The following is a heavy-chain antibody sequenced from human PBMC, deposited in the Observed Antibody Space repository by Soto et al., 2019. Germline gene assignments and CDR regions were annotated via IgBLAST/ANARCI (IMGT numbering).Heavy chain of an antibody. D-gene: IGHD3-3*01. J-gene: IGHJ6*02. V-gene: IGHV4-30-4*01. Sequence: SETLSLTCTVSGGSISSGDYYWSWIRQPPGKGLEWIGYIYYSGSTYYNPSLKSRVTISVDTSKNQFSLKLSSVTAADTAVYYCASERFWSGYRDYYYYYGMDVWGQGTTVTV. CDR1: GGSISSGDYY. CDR3: ASERFWSGYRDYYYYYGMDV. CDR2: IYYSGST.